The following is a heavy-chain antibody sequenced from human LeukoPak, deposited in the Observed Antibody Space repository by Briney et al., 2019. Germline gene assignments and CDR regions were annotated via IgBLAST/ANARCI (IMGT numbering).Heavy chain of an antibody. D-gene: IGHD3-22*01. J-gene: IGHJ4*02. CDR2: IKQDGSEK. CDR1: GFTFSSYW. V-gene: IGHV3-7*04. CDR3: ARGGDSSGYYYYRLPFDY. Sequence: GGSLRLSCAASGFTFSSYWMSWVRQAPGKGLEWVANIKQDGSEKYYVDSVKGRFTISRDNAKNSLYLQMNSLRAEDTAVYYCARGGDSSGYYYYRLPFDYWGQGTLVTVSS.